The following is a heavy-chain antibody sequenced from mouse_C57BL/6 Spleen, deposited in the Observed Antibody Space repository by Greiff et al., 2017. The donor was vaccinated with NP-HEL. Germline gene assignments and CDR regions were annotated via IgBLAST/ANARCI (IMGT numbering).Heavy chain of an antibody. J-gene: IGHJ1*03. V-gene: IGHV5-17*01. CDR1: GFTFSDYG. Sequence: EVHLVESGGGLVKPGGSLKLSCAASGFTFSDYGMHWVRQAPEKGLEWVAYISSGSSTIYYADTVKGRFTISRDNAKNTLFLQMTSLRSEDTAMYYCARENWDWYFDVWGTGTTVTVSS. CDR2: ISSGSSTI. D-gene: IGHD4-1*01. CDR3: ARENWDWYFDV.